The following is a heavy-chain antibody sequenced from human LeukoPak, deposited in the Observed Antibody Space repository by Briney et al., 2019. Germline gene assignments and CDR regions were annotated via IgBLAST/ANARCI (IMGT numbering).Heavy chain of an antibody. CDR3: VRGGGLLPDY. CDR2: IKPDGSEQ. V-gene: IGHV3-7*01. CDR1: GFSFSTFW. J-gene: IGHJ4*02. Sequence: GGSLRLSCAASGFSFSTFWMSWVRQAPERGLEWVDNIKPDGSEQYYLDSVKGRFTISIDNAKNLMYLQTSSMRAEDTAAYYCVRGGGLLPDYWGQGTPVTVSS. D-gene: IGHD2-15*01.